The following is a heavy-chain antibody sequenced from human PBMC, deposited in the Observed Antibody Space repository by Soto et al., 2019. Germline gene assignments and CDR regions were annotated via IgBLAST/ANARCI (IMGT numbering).Heavy chain of an antibody. D-gene: IGHD3-10*02. V-gene: IGHV1-2*02. J-gene: IGHJ6*02. CDR2: INPKFGDT. CDR1: GYTFTAYY. CDR3: ARNMDYYYGRGSGNGHGV. Sequence: QVQLVQSGAEVKEPGDSVRVSCEASGYTFTAYYIHWVRQAPGQGLEWMGWINPKFGDTPYAQDFQGRVSMTRDMSISTVYMELSRLTSDATAIYYCARNMDYYYGRGSGNGHGVWGQGTTVTVFS.